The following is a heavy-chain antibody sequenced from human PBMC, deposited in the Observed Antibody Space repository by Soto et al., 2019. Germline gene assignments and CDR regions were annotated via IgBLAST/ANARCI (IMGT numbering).Heavy chain of an antibody. CDR2: ISGSGGST. CDR1: GFTFSSYA. D-gene: IGHD3-3*01. J-gene: IGHJ5*02. V-gene: IGHV3-23*01. Sequence: GGSLRLSCAASGFTFSSYAMSWVRQAPGKGLEWVSAISGSGGSTYYADSVKGRFTISRDNSKNTLYLQMNSLRAEDTAVYYCAKAKSYYDFWSGYYPWGQGTLVTVSS. CDR3: AKAKSYYDFWSGYYP.